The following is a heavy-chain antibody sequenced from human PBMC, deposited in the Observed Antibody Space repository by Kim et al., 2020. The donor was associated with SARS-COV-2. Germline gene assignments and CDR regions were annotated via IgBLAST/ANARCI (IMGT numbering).Heavy chain of an antibody. CDR1: GYTFTSYY. CDR2: INPSGGST. CDR3: ARVQRGDYYDSSGKGTDAFDI. D-gene: IGHD3-22*01. Sequence: ASVKVSCKASGYTFTSYYMHWVRQAPGQGLEWMGIINPSGGSTSYAQKFQGRVTMTRDTSTSTVYMELSSLRSEDTAVYYCARVQRGDYYDSSGKGTDAFDIWGQGTMVTVSS. J-gene: IGHJ3*02. V-gene: IGHV1-46*01.